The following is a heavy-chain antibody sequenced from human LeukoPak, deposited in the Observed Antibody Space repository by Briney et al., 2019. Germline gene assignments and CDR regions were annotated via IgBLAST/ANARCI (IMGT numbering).Heavy chain of an antibody. D-gene: IGHD6-19*01. J-gene: IGHJ6*02. Sequence: PSETLSLTCTVSGGSISSYYWSWIRQPPGKGLEWIGYIYDSGSTNYNPSLKSRVTISVDTSKNQFSLKLSSVTAADTAMYYCARDGRIAVAGFYYYYGMDVWGQGTTVTVSS. V-gene: IGHV4-59*01. CDR2: IYDSGST. CDR3: ARDGRIAVAGFYYYYGMDV. CDR1: GGSISSYY.